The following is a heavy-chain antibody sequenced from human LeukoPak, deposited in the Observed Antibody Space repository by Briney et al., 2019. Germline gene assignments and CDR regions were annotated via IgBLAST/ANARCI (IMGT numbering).Heavy chain of an antibody. J-gene: IGHJ3*02. CDR2: MDPNSGNT. CDR3: ARAWVITRLGDALDI. CDR1: GYTFSSYG. Sequence: ASVKVSCKASGYTFSSYGINWVRQATGQGLEWMGWMDPNSGNTGYEQKFQGRVTMTRNTSISTAYMELSSLRSEDSAVYYCARAWVITRLGDALDIWGQGTMVTVSS. D-gene: IGHD7-27*01. V-gene: IGHV1-8*01.